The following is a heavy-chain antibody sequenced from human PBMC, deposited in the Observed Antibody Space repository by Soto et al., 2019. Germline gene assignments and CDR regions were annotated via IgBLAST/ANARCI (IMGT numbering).Heavy chain of an antibody. CDR1: GGSISSYY. D-gene: IGHD3-3*01. CDR2: IYYSGST. CDR3: ATRITIFGVVDDAFDI. Sequence: PSETLSLTCTVSGGSISSYYWSWIRQPPGKGLEWIGYIYYSGSTNYNPSLKSRVTISVDTSKNQFSLKLSSVTAADTAVYYCATRITIFGVVDDAFDIWGQGTMVTVSS. V-gene: IGHV4-59*08. J-gene: IGHJ3*02.